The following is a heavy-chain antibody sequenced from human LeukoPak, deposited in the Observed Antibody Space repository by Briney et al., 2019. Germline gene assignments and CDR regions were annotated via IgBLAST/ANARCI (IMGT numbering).Heavy chain of an antibody. Sequence: RAESLQISSKGSGYSFTSYWIGWVRQMPAKGLEWMGIIYPGDSDTRYSPSFHGQVTISADKSISTAYLQWSSLKASDTAMYYCARHPMITFGGVAFDYWGQGTLVTVSS. D-gene: IGHD3-16*01. CDR1: GYSFTSYW. J-gene: IGHJ4*02. V-gene: IGHV5-51*01. CDR2: IYPGDSDT. CDR3: ARHPMITFGGVAFDY.